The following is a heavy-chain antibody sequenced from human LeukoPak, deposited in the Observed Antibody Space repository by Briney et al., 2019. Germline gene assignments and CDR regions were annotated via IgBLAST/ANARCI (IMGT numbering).Heavy chain of an antibody. J-gene: IGHJ4*02. Sequence: SETLSLTCTVSGGSISSSNYYWGWIRQPPRKGLEWIGSIYYSGSTYYNPSLKSRVTISIDTSKNQFSLKLSSVTAADTAVYYCARGSPGGYCSGGSCYSDYWGQGTLVTVSS. D-gene: IGHD2-15*01. CDR1: GGSISSSNYY. V-gene: IGHV4-39*01. CDR3: ARGSPGGYCSGGSCYSDY. CDR2: IYYSGST.